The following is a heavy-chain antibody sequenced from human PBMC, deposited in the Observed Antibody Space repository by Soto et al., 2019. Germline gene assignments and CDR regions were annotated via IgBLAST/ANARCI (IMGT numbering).Heavy chain of an antibody. CDR1: GGSISSYY. Sequence: QVQLQESGPGLVKPSETLSLTCTVSGGSISSYYWSWIRQPAGKGLEWIGRIYTSGSTNYNPSLKSRVTMSVDTSKSQFSLKLSSVTAADTAVYYCARDGVGQWLASFDYWGQGTLVTVSS. V-gene: IGHV4-4*07. CDR3: ARDGVGQWLASFDY. CDR2: IYTSGST. D-gene: IGHD6-19*01. J-gene: IGHJ4*02.